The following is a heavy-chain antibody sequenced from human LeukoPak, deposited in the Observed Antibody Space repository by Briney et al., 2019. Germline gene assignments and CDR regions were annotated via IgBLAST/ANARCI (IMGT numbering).Heavy chain of an antibody. CDR2: INPKSGGT. J-gene: IGHJ4*02. CDR3: ARDDGYCSGGSCYGKFDY. V-gene: IGHV1-2*02. CDR1: GYTFTGYY. D-gene: IGHD2-15*01. Sequence: GASVKVSCKAIGYTFTGYYLHWVRQAPGQGLEWMGWINPKSGGTNYAQKFQGRVTMTRDTSISTAYMELSRLRSDDTAAYYCARDDGYCSGGSCYGKFDYWGQGTLVTVSS.